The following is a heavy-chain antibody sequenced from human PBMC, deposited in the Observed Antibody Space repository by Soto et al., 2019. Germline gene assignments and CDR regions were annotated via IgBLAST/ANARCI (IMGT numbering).Heavy chain of an antibody. J-gene: IGHJ4*02. CDR3: ARVMPGELLSAPEGVDY. Sequence: SETLSLTCAVYGGSFSGYYWSWIRQPPGKGLEWIGEINHSGSTNYNPSLKSRVTISVDTSKNQFSLKLSSVTAADTAVYYCARVMPGELLSAPEGVDYWGQGTLVTVSS. CDR2: INHSGST. D-gene: IGHD3-10*01. V-gene: IGHV4-34*01. CDR1: GGSFSGYY.